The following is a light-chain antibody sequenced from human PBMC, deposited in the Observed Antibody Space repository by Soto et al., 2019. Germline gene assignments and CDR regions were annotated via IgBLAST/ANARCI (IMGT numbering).Light chain of an antibody. CDR1: QSVRTN. J-gene: IGKJ2*01. CDR3: QQYNEWSRT. V-gene: IGKV3-15*01. CDR2: GAS. Sequence: ETVMTQSPATLSVSPGERVTLSCRASQSVRTNLVWYQQNPGQPPRLLIYGASDRVAGVPDRFSGSGSGTDFTLTISGLQSEDCAVYYCQQYNEWSRTFGQGTKLEIK.